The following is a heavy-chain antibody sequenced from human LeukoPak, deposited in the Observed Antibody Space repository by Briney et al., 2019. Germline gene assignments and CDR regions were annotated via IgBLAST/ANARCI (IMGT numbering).Heavy chain of an antibody. J-gene: IGHJ3*02. Sequence: PSETLSLTCTVSGGSISSYYWSWLRQPPGKGLEWIGYIYYSGSTNYNSSLKSRVTILVDMSKNQFSLKLSSVTAAGQAVYYFAREDFVVVVAALREAFDIWGQGTKVAVPS. V-gene: IGHV4-59*12. CDR1: GGSISSYY. D-gene: IGHD2-15*01. CDR3: AREDFVVVVAALREAFDI. CDR2: IYYSGST.